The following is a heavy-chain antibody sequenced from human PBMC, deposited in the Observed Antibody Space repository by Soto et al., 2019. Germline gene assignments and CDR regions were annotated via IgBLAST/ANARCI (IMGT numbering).Heavy chain of an antibody. CDR2: ISYEGSNT. Sequence: QVHLLESGGGVVQPGKSPRLSCVASGFSFDTYAIHWVRQAPGKGLQWVALISYEGSNTYYADSVRGRFTISRDNSKNTLYLQMSTLRPEDSGVYYCARVTPGNNLYYFSGLDVWGQGTSVTVSS. D-gene: IGHD1-1*01. CDR1: GFSFDTYA. CDR3: ARVTPGNNLYYFSGLDV. V-gene: IGHV3-30*15. J-gene: IGHJ6*02.